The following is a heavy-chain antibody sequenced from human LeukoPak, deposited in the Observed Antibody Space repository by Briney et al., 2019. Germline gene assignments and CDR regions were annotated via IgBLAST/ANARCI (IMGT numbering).Heavy chain of an antibody. CDR1: GFTFSSYA. Sequence: GGSLRLSCAASGFTFSSYAMSWVRQAPGKGLEWVPAISGSGGSTYYADSVKGRFTISRDNSKNTLYLQMNSLRAEDTAVYYCAKDRGVTTRDTAFDYWGQGTLVTVSS. J-gene: IGHJ4*02. D-gene: IGHD3-10*01. CDR3: AKDRGVTTRDTAFDY. V-gene: IGHV3-23*01. CDR2: ISGSGGST.